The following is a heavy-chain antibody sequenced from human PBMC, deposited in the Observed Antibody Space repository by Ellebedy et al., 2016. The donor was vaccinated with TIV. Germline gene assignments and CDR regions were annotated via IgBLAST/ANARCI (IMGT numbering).Heavy chain of an antibody. CDR2: IYYSGST. CDR1: GGSISSYY. Sequence: SETLSLXXTVSGGSISSYYWSWIRQPPGKGLEWIGYIYYSGSTNYNPSLKSRVTISVDTSKNQFSLKLSSVTAADTAVYYCARPNLHYYGSGSHAFDIWGQGTMVTVSS. V-gene: IGHV4-59*12. J-gene: IGHJ3*02. CDR3: ARPNLHYYGSGSHAFDI. D-gene: IGHD3-10*01.